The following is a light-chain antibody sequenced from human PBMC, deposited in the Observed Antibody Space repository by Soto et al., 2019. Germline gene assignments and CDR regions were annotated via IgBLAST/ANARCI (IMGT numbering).Light chain of an antibody. CDR2: DVS. CDR3: QQFDRYSWT. CDR1: QSFSNW. J-gene: IGKJ1*01. V-gene: IGKV1-5*01. Sequence: DIQMTQSPSTLSASLGERVTITCRASQSFSNWLAWYQQKPGKAPRLLIYDVSSLESGVPSRFSGSASGTEFILHISRLQPDDFATYYFQQFDRYSWTFGQGTTVEMK.